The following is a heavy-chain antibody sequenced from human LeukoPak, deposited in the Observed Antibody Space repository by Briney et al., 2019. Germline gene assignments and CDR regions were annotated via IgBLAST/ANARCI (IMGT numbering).Heavy chain of an antibody. CDR2: IYSGGST. D-gene: IGHD3-9*01. V-gene: IGHV3-66*01. CDR1: GFTVSSNF. CDR3: ALGLVTDY. Sequence: RGSLRLSCAASGFTVSSNFMSWVRQAPGKGLEWVSVIYSGGSTYYADSVKSRFTISRDKSKNSLYLQMNSLRVEDTAVYYCALGLVTDYWGQGTLVTVSS. J-gene: IGHJ4*02.